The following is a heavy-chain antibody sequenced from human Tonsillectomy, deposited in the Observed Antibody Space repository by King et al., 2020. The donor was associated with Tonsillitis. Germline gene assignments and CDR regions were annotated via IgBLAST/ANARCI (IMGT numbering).Heavy chain of an antibody. V-gene: IGHV4-30-4*01. CDR2: IYYSGTT. D-gene: IGHD1-7*01. CDR1: GGSIRTGDFY. CDR3: ARGEGTTGGFDY. J-gene: IGHJ4*02. Sequence: VQLQESGPGLVKPSQTLSLICSVSGGSIRTGDFYWSWIRQPPGKGLEWIGYIYYSGTTYDNPSLQGRLSMSVDASKNQFSLKLRSVTAADTAVYYCARGEGTTGGFDYWGQGTLVTVSS.